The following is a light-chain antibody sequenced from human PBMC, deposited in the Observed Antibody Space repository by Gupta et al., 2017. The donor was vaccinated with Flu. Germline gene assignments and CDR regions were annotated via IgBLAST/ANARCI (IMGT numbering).Light chain of an antibody. CDR2: AAS. Sequence: DIQMTQSPSSLSAFIGDTVTITCRASQSISTYLNWYLQKSGKAPKFLIYAASSLQTGVPSRFSGSGSGTDFTLTITSLQPEDFGTYYCQQSSSAPRTFGQGTKVEVK. CDR1: QSISTY. J-gene: IGKJ1*01. CDR3: QQSSSAPRT. V-gene: IGKV1-39*01.